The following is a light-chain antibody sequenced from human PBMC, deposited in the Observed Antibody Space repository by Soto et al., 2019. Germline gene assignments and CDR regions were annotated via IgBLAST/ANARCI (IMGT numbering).Light chain of an antibody. CDR2: AAS. CDR3: QQYYRWPQT. J-gene: IGKJ1*01. Sequence: EIVLTQSPVTLSLSPGERATLSCRASQSLSFNLAWYQQKPGQAPRLLIYAASTRATCIPARFSGSGSGTEFTLTISSLQSEDFAVFYCQQYYRWPQTFGQGTKVDI. V-gene: IGKV3-15*01. CDR1: QSLSFN.